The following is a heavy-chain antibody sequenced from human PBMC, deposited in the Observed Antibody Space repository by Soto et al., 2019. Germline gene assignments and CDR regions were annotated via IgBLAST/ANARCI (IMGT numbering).Heavy chain of an antibody. V-gene: IGHV4-38-2*02. CDR2: IYHSGST. CDR1: GYSISSGYY. J-gene: IGHJ5*02. D-gene: IGHD3-10*01. CDR3: ARDSRGDNWFDP. Sequence: SETLSLTCAVSGYSISSGYYWGWIRQPPGKGLEWIGSIYHSGSTYYNPSLKSRVTISVDTSKNQFSLKLSSVTAADTAVYYCARDSRGDNWFDPWGQGTLVTVSS.